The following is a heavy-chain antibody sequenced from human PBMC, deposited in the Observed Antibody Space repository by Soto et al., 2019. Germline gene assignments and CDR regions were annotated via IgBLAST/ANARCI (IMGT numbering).Heavy chain of an antibody. V-gene: IGHV5-51*01. CDR1: GYRFTSDW. Sequence: GESLKISFKGSGYRFTSDWIGWVRQMPGKGLEWMAIIYPGDSDTRYSPSFQGQVTISADKSISTAYLQWSSLKASDTAMYYCARLLYGDGYPDSVLDYWGQGTLVTVSS. CDR2: IYPGDSDT. CDR3: ARLLYGDGYPDSVLDY. J-gene: IGHJ4*02. D-gene: IGHD5-12*01.